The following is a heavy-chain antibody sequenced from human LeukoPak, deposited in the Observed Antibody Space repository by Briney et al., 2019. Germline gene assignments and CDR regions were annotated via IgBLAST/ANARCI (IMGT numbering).Heavy chain of an antibody. V-gene: IGHV2-5*02. D-gene: IGHD1-14*01. CDR3: AQSKITQANLY. CDR1: GFSLSTSGVG. CDR2: IYWDDDK. J-gene: IGHJ4*02. Sequence: ESGPTLVKPPQPLTLTCTFSGFSLSTSGVGVGWIRQPPGKALEWLAVIYWDDDKRYSPSLRSRLTITKDTSKNQVVLTMSNMDPVDTATYYCAQSKITQANLYWGQGTLVAVSS.